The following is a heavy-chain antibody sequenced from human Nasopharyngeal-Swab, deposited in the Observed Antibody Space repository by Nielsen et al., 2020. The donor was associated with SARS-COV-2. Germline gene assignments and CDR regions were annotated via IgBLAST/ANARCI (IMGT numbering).Heavy chain of an antibody. CDR2: ISYDGSDE. D-gene: IGHD4-23*01. Sequence: GESLKIFCSTSGFTFSSYCLHLVRQAPGKGLEWVAVISYDGSDEYYADSVKGRFTISRDDSKNTVALQMNSPRGEDTAVYYCARRRVDYGGNSFPDYWGQGTLVTVSS. J-gene: IGHJ4*02. CDR1: GFTFSSYC. V-gene: IGHV3-30*03. CDR3: ARRRVDYGGNSFPDY.